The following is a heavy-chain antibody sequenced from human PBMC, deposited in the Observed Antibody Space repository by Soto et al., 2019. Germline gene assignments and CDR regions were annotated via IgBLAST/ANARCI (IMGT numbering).Heavy chain of an antibody. J-gene: IGHJ4*02. V-gene: IGHV3-23*01. D-gene: IGHD6-19*01. Sequence: EVQLLESGGGVVQPGGSLRLSCVASGFNFKKFAMAWVRQAAGEGLEWVSGISCCGGAASYADSVKGRVSIARDDSKNTVSLQLNSLRVEDTAQYYCAKADGQQWLIPHLDNWGQGTLVTVS. CDR1: GFNFKKFA. CDR2: ISCCGGAA. CDR3: AKADGQQWLIPHLDN.